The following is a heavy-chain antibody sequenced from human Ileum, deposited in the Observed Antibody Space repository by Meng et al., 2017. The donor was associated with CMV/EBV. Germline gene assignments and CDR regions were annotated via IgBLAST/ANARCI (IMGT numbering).Heavy chain of an antibody. CDR3: AKDRDIVVVPAAPDY. J-gene: IGHJ4*02. CDR2: VSGSDGRI. Sequence: GESLKISCAASGFTFSSYAMSWVRQAPGKGLEWVSAVSGSDGRIYYADSVKGRFTISRDNSKNTLYLQMNSLRAEDTAVYYCAKDRDIVVVPAAPDYWGQGTLVTVSS. V-gene: IGHV3-23*01. D-gene: IGHD2-2*01. CDR1: GFTFSSYA.